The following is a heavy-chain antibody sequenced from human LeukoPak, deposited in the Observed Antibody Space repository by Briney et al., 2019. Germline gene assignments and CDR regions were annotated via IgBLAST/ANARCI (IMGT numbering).Heavy chain of an antibody. J-gene: IGHJ4*02. CDR2: IKSKTDGGTT. V-gene: IGHV3-15*01. CDR1: GFTFSNAW. CDR3: TKEFTYYYDSSGYYFINDY. D-gene: IGHD3-22*01. Sequence: GGSLRLSCAASGFTFSNAWMSWLRQAPGKGREWVGRIKSKTDGGTTDYAAPVKGRFTISRDDSKNTLYLQMNSLKTEDTAVYYCTKEFTYYYDSSGYYFINDYWGQGTLVTVSS.